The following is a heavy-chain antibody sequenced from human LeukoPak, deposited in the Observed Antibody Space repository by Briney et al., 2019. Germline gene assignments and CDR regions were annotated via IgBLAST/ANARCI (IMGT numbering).Heavy chain of an antibody. V-gene: IGHV3-7*01. CDR1: GFTFSSYW. CDR3: ASGITMVRAAGY. Sequence: GGSLRLSCAASGFTFSSYWMSWVRQAPGEGLEWVANIKQDGSEKYYVDSVKGRFTISRDNAKNSLYLQMNSLRAEDTAVYYCASGITMVRAAGYWGQGTLVTVSS. J-gene: IGHJ4*02. CDR2: IKQDGSEK. D-gene: IGHD3-10*01.